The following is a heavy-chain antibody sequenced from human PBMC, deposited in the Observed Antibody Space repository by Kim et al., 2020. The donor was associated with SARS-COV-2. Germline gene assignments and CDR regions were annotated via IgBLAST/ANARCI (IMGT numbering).Heavy chain of an antibody. CDR3: ARGGAYYDILTGYSTPFDY. D-gene: IGHD3-9*01. V-gene: IGHV3-11*06. Sequence: GRFTISRDNAKNSLYLQMNSLRAEDTAVYYCARGGAYYDILTGYSTPFDYWGQGTLVTVSS. J-gene: IGHJ4*02.